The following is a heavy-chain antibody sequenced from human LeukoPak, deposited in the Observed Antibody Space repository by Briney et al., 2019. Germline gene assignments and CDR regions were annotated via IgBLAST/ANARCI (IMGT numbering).Heavy chain of an antibody. CDR1: GFTFSNYD. J-gene: IGHJ4*02. CDR2: LSNDGSSK. Sequence: GGSLRLSCAASGFTFSNYDMHWVHQAPGKGLEWVAILSNDGSSKYCADSVKGRFTISRDISKNTLYLQMNSLTIEDTAVYYCAKDWISGRPDCGIDFWGQGTLVTVSS. D-gene: IGHD6-6*01. CDR3: AKDWISGRPDCGIDF. V-gene: IGHV3-30*18.